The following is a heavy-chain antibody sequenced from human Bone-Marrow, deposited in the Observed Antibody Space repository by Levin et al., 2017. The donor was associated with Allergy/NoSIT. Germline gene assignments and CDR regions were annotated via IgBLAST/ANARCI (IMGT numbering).Heavy chain of an antibody. CDR2: IGTAGDT. CDR1: GFTFSRYD. Sequence: GGSLRLSCAASGFTFSRYDMHWVRQLPGKGLQWVAAIGTAGDTYYPGSVKGRFTISRENAKNSLYLQMNNLRVGDTALYYCASSAIGDWYFHFWGRGTVVTVSS. CDR3: ASSAIGDWYFHF. D-gene: IGHD2-21*01. V-gene: IGHV3-13*01. J-gene: IGHJ2*01.